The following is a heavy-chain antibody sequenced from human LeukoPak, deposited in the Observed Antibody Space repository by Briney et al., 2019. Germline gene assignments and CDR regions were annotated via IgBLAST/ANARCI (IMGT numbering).Heavy chain of an antibody. CDR3: ARGSSSSDY. CDR2: INWNGGST. Sequence: PGGSLRLSCAASGFTFSGSGMHWVRQAPGKWLEWVSGINWNGGSTGYANSVKGRFTISRDNAKNSLYLQMNSLRAEDTALYYCARGSSSSDYWGQGTLVTVSS. CDR1: GFTFSGSG. D-gene: IGHD6-6*01. V-gene: IGHV3-20*04. J-gene: IGHJ4*02.